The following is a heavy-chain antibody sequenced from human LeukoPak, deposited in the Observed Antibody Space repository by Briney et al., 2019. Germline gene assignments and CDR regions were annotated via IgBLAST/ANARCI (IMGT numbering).Heavy chain of an antibody. J-gene: IGHJ5*02. CDR2: IYYSGST. CDR3: ARGRITMVRGVIITFRYNWFDP. Sequence: SETLSLTCTVSGGSISSYYWSWIRQPPGKGLEWIGYIYYSGSTNYNPSLKSRVTISVDTSKNQFSLKLSSVTAADTAVYYCARGRITMVRGVIITFRYNWFDPWGQGALVTVSS. V-gene: IGHV4-59*01. CDR1: GGSISSYY. D-gene: IGHD3-10*01.